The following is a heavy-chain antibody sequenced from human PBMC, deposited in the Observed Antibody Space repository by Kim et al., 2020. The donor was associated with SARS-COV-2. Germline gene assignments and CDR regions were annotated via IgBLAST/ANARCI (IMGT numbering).Heavy chain of an antibody. D-gene: IGHD6-13*01. CDR1: GGSFSGYY. CDR2: INHSGST. Sequence: SETLSLTCAVYGGSFSGYYWSWIRQPPGKGLEWIGEINHSGSTNYNPSLKSRVTISVDTSKNQFSLKLSSVTAADTAVYYCARGRRTQQLVNNWFDPWGQGTLGTVSS. CDR3: ARGRRTQQLVNNWFDP. V-gene: IGHV4-34*01. J-gene: IGHJ5*02.